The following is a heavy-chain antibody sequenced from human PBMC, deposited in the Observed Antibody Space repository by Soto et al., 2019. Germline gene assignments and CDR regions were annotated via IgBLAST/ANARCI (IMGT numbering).Heavy chain of an antibody. CDR2: IWYDGSNK. D-gene: IGHD6-19*01. CDR1: GFTFSSYG. V-gene: IGHV3-33*08. J-gene: IGHJ1*01. CDR3: ARDHSSGWKPRGYFQH. Sequence: GGSLRLSCAASGFTFSSYGMHWVRQAPGKGLEWVAVIWYDGSNKYYADSVKGRFTISRDNSKNTLYLQMNSLRAEDTAVYYCARDHSSGWKPRGYFQHWGQGTLVTVSS.